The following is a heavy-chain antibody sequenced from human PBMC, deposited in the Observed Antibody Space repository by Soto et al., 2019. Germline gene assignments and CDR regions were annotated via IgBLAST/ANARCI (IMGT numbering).Heavy chain of an antibody. CDR2: ISTYNGNT. V-gene: IGHV1-18*01. CDR3: AIRPPISSTGDY. CDR1: GYTFTNYG. Sequence: ASVKVSCKASGYTFTNYGITWVRQAPGQGLEWVGWISTYNGNTNYAQKLQGRVTITADESTSTAYMELSSLRSEDTAVYYCAIRPPISSTGDYWGQGTLVTVSS. J-gene: IGHJ4*02. D-gene: IGHD6-13*01.